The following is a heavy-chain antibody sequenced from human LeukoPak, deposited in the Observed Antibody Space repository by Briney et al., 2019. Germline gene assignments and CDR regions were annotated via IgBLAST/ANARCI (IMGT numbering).Heavy chain of an antibody. CDR1: GFTFDDYA. Sequence: GGSLRLSCAASGFTFDDYAMHWVRQVPGKGLEWVSLISGDGGSTYYADSVKGRFTISRDNSKNSLYLQMNSLRTEDTAFHYCAKESKYHYYGMDVWGQGTTVTVSS. CDR3: AKESKYHYYGMDV. D-gene: IGHD2-2*01. V-gene: IGHV3-43*02. CDR2: ISGDGGST. J-gene: IGHJ6*02.